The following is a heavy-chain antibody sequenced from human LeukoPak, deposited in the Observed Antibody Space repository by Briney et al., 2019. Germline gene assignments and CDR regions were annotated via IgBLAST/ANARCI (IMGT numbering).Heavy chain of an antibody. D-gene: IGHD1-26*01. V-gene: IGHV3-21*04. CDR1: GFTFSSFY. J-gene: IGHJ4*02. CDR2: INSRSDV. CDR3: AKGPNRGSYGVFDY. Sequence: PGGSLRLSCAASGFTFSSFYMTWVRQASGKGLEWVSSINSRSDVQYADSVKGRFSISRDNSKNTLDLQMNSLRAEDTAVYYCAKGPNRGSYGVFDYWGQGTLVTVSS.